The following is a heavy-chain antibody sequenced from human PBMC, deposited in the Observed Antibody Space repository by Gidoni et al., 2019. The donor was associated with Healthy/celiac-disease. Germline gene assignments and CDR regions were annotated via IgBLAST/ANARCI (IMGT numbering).Heavy chain of an antibody. CDR2: INHSGSA. V-gene: IGHV4-34*01. Sequence: QVQLQQCGAGLLKPPETLSLTCAVYGGSFRGYSWSLIRQPPGKGLEWIGEINHSGSANHNPSLKSRVTISVDTSKNQFSLKLSSVTAADTAVYYCARGAKYYYDSSGYQAGTGNGYFDYWGQGTLVTVSS. J-gene: IGHJ4*02. CDR1: GGSFRGYS. D-gene: IGHD3-22*01. CDR3: ARGAKYYYDSSGYQAGTGNGYFDY.